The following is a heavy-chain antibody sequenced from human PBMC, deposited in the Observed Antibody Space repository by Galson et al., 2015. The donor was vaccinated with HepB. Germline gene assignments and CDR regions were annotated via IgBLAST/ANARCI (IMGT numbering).Heavy chain of an antibody. V-gene: IGHV3-48*01. Sequence: SLRLSCAASGFTFSGYSMNWVRQAPGTGLEWVSYISSSSSTIYYADSVKGRFTISRDNAKYSLYLQMNSLRAEDTAVYFCARDRYGDYLFDFWGQGTLVTVSS. D-gene: IGHD4-17*01. CDR2: ISSSSSTI. J-gene: IGHJ4*02. CDR1: GFTFSGYS. CDR3: ARDRYGDYLFDF.